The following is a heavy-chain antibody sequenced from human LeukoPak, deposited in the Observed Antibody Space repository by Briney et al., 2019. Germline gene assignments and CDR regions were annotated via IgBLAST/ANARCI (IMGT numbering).Heavy chain of an antibody. CDR3: ASDPIRGYSYGYYDY. D-gene: IGHD5-18*01. Sequence: SETLSLTCTVSGGSISSSSYYWGWIRQPPGKGLEWIGSIYYSGSTYYNPSLKSRVTISVDTSKNQFSLKLSSVTAADTAVYYCASDPIRGYSYGYYDYWGQGTLVTVSS. V-gene: IGHV4-39*01. CDR2: IYYSGST. CDR1: GGSISSSSYY. J-gene: IGHJ4*02.